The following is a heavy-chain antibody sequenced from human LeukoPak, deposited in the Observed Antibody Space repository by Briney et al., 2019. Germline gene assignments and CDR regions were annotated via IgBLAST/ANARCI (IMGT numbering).Heavy chain of an antibody. D-gene: IGHD5-24*01. CDR3: AKGGDGYNYGSYFDY. Sequence: PGGSLRLSCAASGFTFNDYSMNWVRQAPGKGLEWISSIDSSGSYMYYADSVKGRFTISRDNAKNSLFLQMNSLRAEDTAVYYCAKGGDGYNYGSYFDYWGQGTLVTVSS. CDR1: GFTFNDYS. J-gene: IGHJ4*02. V-gene: IGHV3-21*01. CDR2: IDSSGSYM.